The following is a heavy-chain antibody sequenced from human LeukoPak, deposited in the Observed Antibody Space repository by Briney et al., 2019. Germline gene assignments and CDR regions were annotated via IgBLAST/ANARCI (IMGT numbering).Heavy chain of an antibody. CDR2: INHSGST. J-gene: IGHJ3*01. V-gene: IGHV4-34*01. Sequence: SETLSLTCAVYGGSFSGYYWSWIRQPPGKGLEWIGEINHSGSTNYNPSLKSRVTISVDTSKNQFSLNLISMTAADTAIYCCARNRCDPTHHQTFDVSGPGTTVTVSS. CDR1: GGSFSGYY. CDR3: ARNRCDPTHHQTFDV. D-gene: IGHD2-21*01.